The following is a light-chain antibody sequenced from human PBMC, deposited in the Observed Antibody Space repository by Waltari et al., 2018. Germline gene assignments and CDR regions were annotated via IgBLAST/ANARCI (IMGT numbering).Light chain of an antibody. V-gene: IGLV1-44*01. CDR1: NSNIGADS. J-gene: IGLJ1*01. Sequence: QSVLTQPPSASGTPGQRVLISCSGSNSNIGADSVDWYQQFPGRAPKLLIYGNDQRPSGVPDAFPGSTSGTSASLALSGLQSEDEADYYLAAWDKILNGYVVGAGTKVTVL. CDR2: GND. CDR3: AAWDKILNGYV.